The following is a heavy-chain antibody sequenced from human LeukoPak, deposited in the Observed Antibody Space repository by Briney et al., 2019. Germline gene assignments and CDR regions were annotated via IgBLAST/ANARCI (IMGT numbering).Heavy chain of an antibody. CDR2: ISYDGSNK. Sequence: GGSLRLSCAASGFTFSSYGMHWVRQAPGKGLEWVAFISYDGSNKYYADSVKGRFTISRDNSKNTLYLQMNSLRPEDTAVYYCARDQEYCSGGSCYQTDWYFDLWGRGTLVTVSS. J-gene: IGHJ2*01. CDR3: ARDQEYCSGGSCYQTDWYFDL. V-gene: IGHV3-30*03. D-gene: IGHD2-15*01. CDR1: GFTFSSYG.